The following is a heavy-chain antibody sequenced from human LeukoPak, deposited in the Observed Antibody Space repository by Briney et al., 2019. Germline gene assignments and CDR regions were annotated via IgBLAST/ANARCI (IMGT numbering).Heavy chain of an antibody. CDR3: TSANYGPAY. CDR1: GFTFDDYD. V-gene: IGHV3-20*04. Sequence: GGSLRLSCAASGFTFDDYDMSWVRQAPGKGLEWVSGINWNGGSTGYADSVKGRFTISRDNAKNSLYLQMNSLRAEDTAVYYCTSANYGPAYWGQGTLVTVSS. CDR2: INWNGGST. J-gene: IGHJ4*02. D-gene: IGHD5-24*01.